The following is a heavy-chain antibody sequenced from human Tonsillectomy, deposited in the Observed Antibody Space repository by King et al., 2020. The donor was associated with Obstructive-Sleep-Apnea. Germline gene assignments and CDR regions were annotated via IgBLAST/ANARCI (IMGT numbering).Heavy chain of an antibody. D-gene: IGHD3-10*01. CDR1: GGYIRSNSHY. J-gene: IGHJ4*02. CDR3: ARDISGDFTY. Sequence: QLQESGPGVVKPWETLSLTCSVSGGYIRSNSHYWGWIRQSPGKGLEWIGSIHYVGRTFYNPSLESRVTGSVDPSKNQFSLKLRSLTAADTAVYYCARDISGDFTYWGQGALVIVSS. CDR2: IHYVGRT. V-gene: IGHV4-39*07.